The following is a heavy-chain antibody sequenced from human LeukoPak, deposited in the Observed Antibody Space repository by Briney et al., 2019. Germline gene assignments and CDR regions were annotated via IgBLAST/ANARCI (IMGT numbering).Heavy chain of an antibody. J-gene: IGHJ4*02. CDR2: ISAYNGNT. Sequence: GASVKVSCKASRYTFTSYGISWVRQAPGQGLEWMGWISAYNGNTNYAQKLQGRVTMTTDTSTSTAYMELRSLRSDDTAVYYCAREPYSSGWYGLDYWGQGTLVTVSS. CDR1: RYTFTSYG. CDR3: AREPYSSGWYGLDY. V-gene: IGHV1-18*01. D-gene: IGHD6-19*01.